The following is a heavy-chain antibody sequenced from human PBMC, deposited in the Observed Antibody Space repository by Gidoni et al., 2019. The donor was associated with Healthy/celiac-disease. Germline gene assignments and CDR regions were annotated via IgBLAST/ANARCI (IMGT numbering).Heavy chain of an antibody. V-gene: IGHV3-21*01. CDR3: ARGYFDWLLSLKGYYYYGMDV. CDR2: ISSSSSYI. J-gene: IGHJ6*02. D-gene: IGHD3-9*01. Sequence: EVQLVESGGGLVKPGGSLRLSCAASGFPFSSYSMNWVRQAPGKGLEWVSSISSSSSYIYYADSVKGRFTISRDNAKNSLYLQMNSLRAEDTAVYYCARGYFDWLLSLKGYYYYGMDVWGQGTTVTVSS. CDR1: GFPFSSYS.